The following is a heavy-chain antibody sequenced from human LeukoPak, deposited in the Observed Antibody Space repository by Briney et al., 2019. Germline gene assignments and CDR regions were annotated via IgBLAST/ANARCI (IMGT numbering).Heavy chain of an antibody. V-gene: IGHV4-39*01. CDR2: IYYSGST. CDR3: ARHEGGSYLGTLDFDY. Sequence: PSETLSLTCTVPGGSISSSSYYWGWIRQPPGKGLEWIGSIYYSGSTYYNPSLKSRVTISVDTSKNQFSLKLSSVTAADTAVYYCARHEGGSYLGTLDFDYWGQGTLVTVSS. D-gene: IGHD1-26*01. J-gene: IGHJ4*02. CDR1: GGSISSSSYY.